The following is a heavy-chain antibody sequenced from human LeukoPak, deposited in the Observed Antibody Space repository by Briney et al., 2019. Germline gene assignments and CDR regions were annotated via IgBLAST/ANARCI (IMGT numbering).Heavy chain of an antibody. Sequence: ASVKVSCKASGYTFTGYYMHWVRQAPGQGLEWMGWINPNSGGTNYAQKFQGRVTMTRDTSTSTVYMELSSLRSEDTAVYYCARGGCSSTSCYNDYWGQGTLVTVSS. CDR2: INPNSGGT. CDR1: GYTFTGYY. V-gene: IGHV1-2*02. CDR3: ARGGCSSTSCYNDY. D-gene: IGHD2-2*02. J-gene: IGHJ4*02.